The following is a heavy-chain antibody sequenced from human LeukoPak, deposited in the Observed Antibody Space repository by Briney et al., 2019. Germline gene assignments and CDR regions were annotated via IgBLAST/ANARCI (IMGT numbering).Heavy chain of an antibody. J-gene: IGHJ4*02. CDR2: IKSDGTGI. CDR3: VRGQTIHY. Sequence: PGGSLRLSCTTSGFTFINYWMHWVRQAPGKGLMWVSRIKSDGTGITYTDSVEGRFTISRDNAKNTLYLQMNSLRDEDTAVYYCVRGQTIHYWGQGTLVTVSS. CDR1: GFTFINYW. V-gene: IGHV3-74*01. D-gene: IGHD3-3*01.